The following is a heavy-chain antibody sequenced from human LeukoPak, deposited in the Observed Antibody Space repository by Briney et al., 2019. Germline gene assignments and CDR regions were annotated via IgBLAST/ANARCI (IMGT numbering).Heavy chain of an antibody. D-gene: IGHD3-22*01. CDR1: GFIVSSNY. CDR3: ATGMIIGPPGY. J-gene: IGHJ4*02. Sequence: GGSLRLSCAASGFIVSSNYMTWVRQAPGKGLEWVSVIYNGGNTDYADSVKGRFTISRDISKNTLYLQMNGLRAEDTAVYYCATGMIIGPPGYWGQGTLVTVSS. CDR2: IYNGGNT. V-gene: IGHV3-53*01.